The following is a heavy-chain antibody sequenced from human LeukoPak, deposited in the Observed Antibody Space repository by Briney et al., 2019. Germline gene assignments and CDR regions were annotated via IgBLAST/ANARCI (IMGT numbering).Heavy chain of an antibody. Sequence: SVKVSCKASGGTFSSYAISWVRQAPGQGLEWMGRIIPILGIANYAQKFQGRVTITADKSTSTAYMELSSLRSEDTAVYYCARSALLQTVDNWFDPWAREPWSPSPQ. D-gene: IGHD1-26*01. CDR2: IIPILGIA. CDR1: GGTFSSYA. J-gene: IGHJ5*02. CDR3: ARSALLQTVDNWFDP. V-gene: IGHV1-69*04.